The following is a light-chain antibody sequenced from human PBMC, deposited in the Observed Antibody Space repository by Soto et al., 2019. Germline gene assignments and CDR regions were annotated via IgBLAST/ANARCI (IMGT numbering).Light chain of an antibody. CDR3: QQYGSSPLFT. CDR1: QSVNSNY. V-gene: IGKV3-20*01. J-gene: IGKJ3*01. CDR2: GAS. Sequence: EIVLTHSPGTLSLSPGERATLSCRASQSVNSNYLAWYQQKPGQAPRLLIYGASSRATGIPDRFSGSGSGTDFTLTISRLEPEDFAVYYCQQYGSSPLFTFGPGTKVDIK.